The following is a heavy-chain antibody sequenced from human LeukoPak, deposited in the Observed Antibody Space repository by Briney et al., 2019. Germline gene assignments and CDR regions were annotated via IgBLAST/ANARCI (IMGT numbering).Heavy chain of an antibody. V-gene: IGHV3-30*04. CDR3: ASGYSSGCDY. CDR2: ISYDGSNK. D-gene: IGHD6-19*01. Sequence: PGRSLRLSCAASGFTFSSYAMRWVRQAPGKGLEWVAVISYDGSNKYYADSVKGRFTISRDNSKNTLYLQMNSLRAEDTAVYYCASGYSSGCDYWSQATLVTVHS. J-gene: IGHJ4*02. CDR1: GFTFSSYA.